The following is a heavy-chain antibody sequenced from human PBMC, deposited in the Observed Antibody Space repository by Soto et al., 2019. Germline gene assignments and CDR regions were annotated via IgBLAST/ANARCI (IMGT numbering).Heavy chain of an antibody. Sequence: PCRKLALTCTVSDGSISRSDWSWIGQTPGKVLEWVGYIHYSGSTNYNPSLKSRVTMSVDSAKNQFYLQLSSVTAADTAVYFCKKCRRTDVFAFRAQGTTVP. CDR1: DGSISRSD. CDR2: IHYSGST. J-gene: IGHJ3*01. CDR3: KKCRRTDVFAF. V-gene: IGHV4-59*01.